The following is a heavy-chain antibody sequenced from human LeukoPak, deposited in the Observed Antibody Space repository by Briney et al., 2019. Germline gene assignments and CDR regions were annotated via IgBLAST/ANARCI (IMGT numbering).Heavy chain of an antibody. Sequence: GGSLRLSCAASGFTVSSNYMSWVRQAPGKGLEWVSVIYSGGSTYYADSVKGRFTISRDNAKNSLYLQMNSLRAEDTAVYYCARPPWGIAAAAMDVWGRGTTVTVSS. V-gene: IGHV3-53*01. CDR2: IYSGGST. D-gene: IGHD6-13*01. CDR1: GFTVSSNY. J-gene: IGHJ6*03. CDR3: ARPPWGIAAAAMDV.